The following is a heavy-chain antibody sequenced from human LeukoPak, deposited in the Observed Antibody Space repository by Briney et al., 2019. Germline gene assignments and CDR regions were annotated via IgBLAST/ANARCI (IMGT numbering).Heavy chain of an antibody. V-gene: IGHV4-39*01. Sequence: SETLSLTCTVSGGSISSSSYYWGWIRQPPGKGLEWIGSIYYSGSIYYNPSLKSRVTISVDTSKNQFSLNLSSVTAADTAVYYCARVTTGSSSLFDYWGQGTLLTVSS. CDR1: GGSISSSSYY. J-gene: IGHJ4*02. CDR3: ARVTTGSSSLFDY. D-gene: IGHD6-6*01. CDR2: IYYSGSI.